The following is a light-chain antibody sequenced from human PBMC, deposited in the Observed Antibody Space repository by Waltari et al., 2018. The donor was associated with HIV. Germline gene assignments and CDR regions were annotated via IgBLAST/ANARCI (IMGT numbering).Light chain of an antibody. J-gene: IGLJ3*02. V-gene: IGLV1-44*01. CDR2: SNN. CDR3: AAWDDNLNGWV. CDR1: RSNIASNT. Sequence: QSVLTQPPSASGTPGQRVTISCSGTRSNIASNTVNWYQRLPGTAPKLLIHSNNQQPSGVPDRFSGSKSGTSASLAISGLQSEDEADYYCAAWDDNLNGWVFGGGTKLTVL.